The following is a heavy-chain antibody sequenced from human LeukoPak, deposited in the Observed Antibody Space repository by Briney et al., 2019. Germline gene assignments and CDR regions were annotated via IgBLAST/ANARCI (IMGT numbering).Heavy chain of an antibody. D-gene: IGHD3-10*01. CDR1: GFTFTYYA. J-gene: IGHJ3*01. CDR2: VSNDGSNQ. V-gene: IGHV3-30*09. Sequence: GRSLRLSCAASGFTFTYYAMHGVRQAPGKGLEWVSLVSNDGSNQDYTDSVKGRFVISRDDSKSTVYLQMNSLRVDDTTMYYCARGPDPVVRGPRRAFDLWGQGTMVTVSS. CDR3: ARGPDPVVRGPRRAFDL.